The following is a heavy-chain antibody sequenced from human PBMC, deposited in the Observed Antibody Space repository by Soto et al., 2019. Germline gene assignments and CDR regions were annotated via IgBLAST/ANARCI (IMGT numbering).Heavy chain of an antibody. J-gene: IGHJ3*02. D-gene: IGHD3-3*01. Sequence: PSETLSLTCTVSGGSISSYYWSWIRQPPGKGLEWIGYIYYSGSTNYNPSLKSRVTISVDTSKNQLSLKLSSVTAADTAMYYCARFSFYDFWSGSPPIWGQGTMVTVSS. CDR3: ARFSFYDFWSGSPPI. CDR2: IYYSGST. V-gene: IGHV4-59*01. CDR1: GGSISSYY.